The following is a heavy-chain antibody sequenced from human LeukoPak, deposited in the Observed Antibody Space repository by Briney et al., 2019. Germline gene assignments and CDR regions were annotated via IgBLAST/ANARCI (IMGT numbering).Heavy chain of an antibody. D-gene: IGHD5-18*01. V-gene: IGHV4-4*07. J-gene: IGHJ4*02. Sequence: PSETLSLTCTVSGGSISSYYWNWIRRPAGKGLEWIGRTYTSGSTSYNSSLKSRVTMSVDTSKNQFSLKLSSVTAADTAVYYCARDVGGYNYGYSLDYWGQGTLVSVSS. CDR1: GGSISSYY. CDR3: ARDVGGYNYGYSLDY. CDR2: TYTSGST.